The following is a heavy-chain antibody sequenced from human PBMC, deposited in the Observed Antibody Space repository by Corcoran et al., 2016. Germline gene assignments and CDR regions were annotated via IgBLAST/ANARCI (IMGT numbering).Heavy chain of an antibody. CDR2: IYPGDSDT. CDR1: GYSFTSYW. D-gene: IGHD3-9*01. Sequence: EVQLVQSGAEVKKPGESLKISCKGSGYSFTSYWIGWVRQMPGKGLEWMGIIYPGDSDTRYSPSFQGQVTISADKSISTAYLQWSSLKASDPAMYYCARSSSPYYDILTGYYPYNWFDPWGQGTLVTVSS. CDR3: ARSSSPYYDILTGYYPYNWFDP. J-gene: IGHJ5*02. V-gene: IGHV5-51*01.